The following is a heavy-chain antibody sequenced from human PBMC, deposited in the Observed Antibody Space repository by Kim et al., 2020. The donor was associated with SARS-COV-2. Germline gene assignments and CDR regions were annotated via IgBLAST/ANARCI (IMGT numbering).Heavy chain of an antibody. CDR3: ARDLDSIFGVVISDY. D-gene: IGHD3-3*01. Sequence: QKFQGRVTITADKSTSTAYMELSSLRSEDTAVYYCARDLDSIFGVVISDYWGQGTLVTVSS. V-gene: IGHV1-69*04. J-gene: IGHJ4*02.